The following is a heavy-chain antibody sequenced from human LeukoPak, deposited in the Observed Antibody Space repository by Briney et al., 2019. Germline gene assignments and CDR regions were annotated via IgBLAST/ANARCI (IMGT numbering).Heavy chain of an antibody. V-gene: IGHV4-61*02. D-gene: IGHD6-13*01. CDR2: IYTSGST. Sequence: SETLSLTCTVSGGSISSGSYYWSWIRQPAGKGLEWIGRIYTSGSTNYNPSLKSRVTISVDTSKNQFSLKLSSVTAADTAVYYCAREGAGAAASQGWFDPWGQGTLVTVSS. J-gene: IGHJ5*02. CDR1: GGSISSGSYY. CDR3: AREGAGAAASQGWFDP.